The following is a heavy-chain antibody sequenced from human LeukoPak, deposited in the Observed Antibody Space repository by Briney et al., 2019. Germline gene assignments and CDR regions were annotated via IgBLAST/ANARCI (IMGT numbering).Heavy chain of an antibody. V-gene: IGHV3-7*01. D-gene: IGHD6-6*01. J-gene: IGHJ2*01. CDR2: IKQDESEK. Sequence: GGSLRPSCAASGFTFSSYWMSWVRQAPGKGLEWGANIKQDESEKYYVASVKGRFTISRDNAKNSLYLQMNSLRAEDTAVYYCARDPYSGITARPPLFWGRGTLVTVSS. CDR1: GFTFSSYW. CDR3: ARDPYSGITARPPLF.